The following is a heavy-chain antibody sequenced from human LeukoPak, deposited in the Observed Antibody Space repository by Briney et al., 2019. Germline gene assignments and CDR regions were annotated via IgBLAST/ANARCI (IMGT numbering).Heavy chain of an antibody. CDR3: ARHYDFWSGYS. CDR1: GYTFTGYY. CDR2: INPNSGGT. V-gene: IGHV1-2*02. D-gene: IGHD3-3*01. Sequence: ASVKVSCKASGYTFTGYYTHWVRQAPGQGLEWMGWINPNSGGTNYAQKFQGRVTMTRDASISTAYMELSRLRSDDTAVYYCARHYDFWSGYSWGQGTLVTVSS. J-gene: IGHJ4*02.